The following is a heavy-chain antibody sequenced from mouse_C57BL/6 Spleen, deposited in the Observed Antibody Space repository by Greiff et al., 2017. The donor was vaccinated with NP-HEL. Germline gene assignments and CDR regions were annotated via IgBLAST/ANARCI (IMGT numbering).Heavy chain of an antibody. CDR1: GYTFTDYN. CDR3: ASLTTVVVYWYFDV. D-gene: IGHD1-1*01. J-gene: IGHJ1*03. V-gene: IGHV1-22*01. CDR2: INPNNGGT. Sequence: EVKLMESGPELVKPGASVKMSCKASGYTFTDYNMHWVKQSHGKSLEWIGYINPNNGGTSYNQKFKGKATLTVNKSSSTAYMELRSLTSEDSAVYYCASLTTVVVYWYFDVWGTGTTVTVSS.